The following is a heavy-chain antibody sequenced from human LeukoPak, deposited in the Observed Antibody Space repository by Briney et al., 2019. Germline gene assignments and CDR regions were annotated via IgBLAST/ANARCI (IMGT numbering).Heavy chain of an antibody. V-gene: IGHV3-74*01. CDR1: GFTFSNYW. J-gene: IGHJ4*02. D-gene: IGHD3-9*01. CDR3: AKEWGHYDILTGYLN. Sequence: GSLRLSCAASGFTFSNYWMDWVRQAPGKGLVWVSRINTDGSRTTYADSVKGRFTISRDNAKNTLYLQMNSLRAEDTAVYYCAKEWGHYDILTGYLNWGQGTLVTVSS. CDR2: INTDGSRT.